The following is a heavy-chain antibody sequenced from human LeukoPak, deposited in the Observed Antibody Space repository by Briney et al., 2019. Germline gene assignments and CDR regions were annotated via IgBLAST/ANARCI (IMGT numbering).Heavy chain of an antibody. Sequence: PGGSLRLSCAASGFNFDSSWMHWVRQDPVKGLVWVARVSGDGTTTTYADSVKGRFTISRDNAKNTLYLQMNIVRAEDTAVYYCARGGSPFYWGQGSRVTVSS. CDR1: GFNFDSSW. J-gene: IGHJ4*02. D-gene: IGHD3-10*01. CDR2: VSGDGTTT. CDR3: ARGGSPFY. V-gene: IGHV3-74*01.